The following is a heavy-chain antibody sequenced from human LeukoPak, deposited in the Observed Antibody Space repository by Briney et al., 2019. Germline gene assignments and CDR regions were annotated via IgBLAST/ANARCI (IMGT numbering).Heavy chain of an antibody. CDR3: GRVGAYYGSGSYSDY. J-gene: IGHJ4*02. CDR1: GFTFSSYW. CDR2: INQDGSEK. D-gene: IGHD3-10*01. Sequence: GSLRLSCAASGFTFSSYWMSWVRQAPGKGLEWVANINQDGSEKYYVDSVKGRFTISRDNAKKSLYLQMNSLRAEDTAVYYCGRVGAYYGSGSYSDYWGQGTLVTVSS. V-gene: IGHV3-7*01.